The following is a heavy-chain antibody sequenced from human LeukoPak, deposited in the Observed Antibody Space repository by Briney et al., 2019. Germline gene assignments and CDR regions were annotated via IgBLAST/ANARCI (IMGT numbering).Heavy chain of an antibody. Sequence: GGSLRLSCAASGFTVSRNYMSWVRQAPGKGLEWVSVIYSGGSTYYADSVKDRFTISRDNSKNTLYLQMNSLRAEDTAVYFCARGGSYYEFDSWGQGTLVTVSS. CDR1: GFTVSRNY. CDR3: ARGGSYYEFDS. V-gene: IGHV3-53*01. D-gene: IGHD3-10*01. J-gene: IGHJ4*02. CDR2: IYSGGST.